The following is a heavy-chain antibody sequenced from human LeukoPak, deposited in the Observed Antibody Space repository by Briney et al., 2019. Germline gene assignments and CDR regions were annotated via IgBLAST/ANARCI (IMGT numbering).Heavy chain of an antibody. J-gene: IGHJ4*02. CDR1: GGSINSYY. Sequence: PSETLSLTCTVSGGSINSYYWSWIRQSAGKGLEWIGRIYTSGSTPDYSPSLKSRVTMSIDTSKNQFSLKLSSVTAADTAVYYCAREVLPPVVTWSYWGQGTLVTVSS. D-gene: IGHD4-23*01. CDR2: IYTSGSTP. CDR3: AREVLPPVVTWSY. V-gene: IGHV4-4*07.